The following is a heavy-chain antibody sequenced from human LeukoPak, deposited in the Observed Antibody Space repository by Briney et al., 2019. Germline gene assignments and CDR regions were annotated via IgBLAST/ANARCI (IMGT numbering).Heavy chain of an antibody. CDR1: GYTFTVYY. Sequence: ASVTVSCTASGYTFTVYYMHWVRQAPGQGLEWMGWIDPNSGGTNYAQKFQGRVTMTRDTSISTAYMELSRLRSDDTAVYYCARIVCSSTSCYTSYFDYWGQGTLVTVSS. J-gene: IGHJ4*02. V-gene: IGHV1-2*02. D-gene: IGHD2-2*02. CDR3: ARIVCSSTSCYTSYFDY. CDR2: IDPNSGGT.